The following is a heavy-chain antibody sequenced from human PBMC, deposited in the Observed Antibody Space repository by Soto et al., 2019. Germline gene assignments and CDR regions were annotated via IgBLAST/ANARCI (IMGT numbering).Heavy chain of an antibody. Sequence: EVQLLESGGGLVQPGGSLRLSCAASGFTFSSYAMSWVRQAPGKGLEWVSAISVSGGSTYYADSVKGRFTISRDNSKHTLYLQMNCLRAEDTAVYYGAKHRGYCYDCFDYWGQGTLVTVSS. CDR2: ISVSGGST. CDR3: AKHRGYCYDCFDY. CDR1: GFTFSSYA. J-gene: IGHJ4*02. V-gene: IGHV3-23*01. D-gene: IGHD5-18*01.